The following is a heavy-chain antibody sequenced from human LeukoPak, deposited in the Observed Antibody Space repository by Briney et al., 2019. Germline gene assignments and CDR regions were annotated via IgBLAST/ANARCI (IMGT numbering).Heavy chain of an antibody. Sequence: GGSLRLSCTASGFTFGDSPMTWVRQAPGKGLEWVGYIRTNTYGGTTEHAASVKGRFTISRDDSNGIAYLQMNSLKTEDTAVYYCTRAGRISGDYFDYWGQGTLVTVSS. CDR2: IRTNTYGGTT. CDR3: TRAGRISGDYFDY. V-gene: IGHV3-49*04. J-gene: IGHJ4*02. CDR1: GFTFGDSP. D-gene: IGHD6-25*01.